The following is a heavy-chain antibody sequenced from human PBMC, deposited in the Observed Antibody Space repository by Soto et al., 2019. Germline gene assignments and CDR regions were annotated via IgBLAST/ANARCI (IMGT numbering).Heavy chain of an antibody. Sequence: GGSLRLSCAASGFTFSSYAMSWVRQAPGKGLEWVSAISGSGGSAYYADSVKGRFTISRDNSKNTLYLQMNSLRAEDTAVYYCGKSPCPDYCGGGCRAEYSQNWGQGTEVSASS. V-gene: IGHV3-23*01. CDR3: GKSPCPDYCGGGCRAEYSQN. CDR2: ISGSGGSA. D-gene: IGHD2-21*02. CDR1: GFTFSSYA. J-gene: IGHJ1*01.